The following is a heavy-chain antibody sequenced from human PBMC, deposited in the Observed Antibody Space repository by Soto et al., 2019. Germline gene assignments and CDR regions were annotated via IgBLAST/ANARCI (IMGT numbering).Heavy chain of an antibody. Sequence: QVQLVQSGAEMKKPGSSVKVSCKASGGTFSSYTISWVRQAPGQGLEWMGRIIPILGIANYAQKFQGRVTITADKSTSTAYMELSSLRSEDTAVYYCAREGGRVRLPRAFDIWGQGTMVTVSS. CDR3: AREGGRVRLPRAFDI. CDR1: GGTFSSYT. D-gene: IGHD3-16*01. V-gene: IGHV1-69*08. J-gene: IGHJ3*02. CDR2: IIPILGIA.